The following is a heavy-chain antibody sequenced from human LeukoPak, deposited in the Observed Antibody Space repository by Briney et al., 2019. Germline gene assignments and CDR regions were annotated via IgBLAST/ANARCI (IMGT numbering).Heavy chain of an antibody. CDR1: GFTARNNY. Sequence: GGSLRFSCAASGFTARNNYMNWVRQSPGEGLEWVSVIFGSGDTYYADSVKGRFTISGDDSKNTLYLQMNSLRAEDTAVYHCARDVGNFALGSAHFDFWGQGTLVTVPS. J-gene: IGHJ4*02. V-gene: IGHV3-66*01. CDR3: ARDVGNFALGSAHFDF. CDR2: IFGSGDT. D-gene: IGHD3-10*01.